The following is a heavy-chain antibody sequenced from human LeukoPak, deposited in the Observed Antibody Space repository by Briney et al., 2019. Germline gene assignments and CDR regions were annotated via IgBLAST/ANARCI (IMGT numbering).Heavy chain of an antibody. CDR2: INPSGGST. CDR1: GYTFTSYY. V-gene: IGHV1-46*01. Sequence: ASVKVSCKASGYTFTSYYMHWVRQAPGQGLEWMGLINPSGGSTSYAQKFQGRVTMTRDMSTSTVYMELSSLSSEDTAVYYCARDLQWDSSRYYYVTFDYWGQGTLVTVSS. J-gene: IGHJ4*02. D-gene: IGHD3-22*01. CDR3: ARDLQWDSSRYYYVTFDY.